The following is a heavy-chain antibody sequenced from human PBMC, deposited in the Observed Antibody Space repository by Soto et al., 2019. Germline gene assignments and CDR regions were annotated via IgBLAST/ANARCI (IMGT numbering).Heavy chain of an antibody. V-gene: IGHV3-23*01. D-gene: IGHD2-2*01. CDR2: ISGSGGSA. J-gene: IGHJ3*02. Sequence: GGSLRLSCAASGFTFSSYAMSWVRQAPGKGLEWVSAISGSGGSAYYADSVRGRFTISRDNSKNTLYLQMNSLRAEDTAVYYCAKDPDIVVVPAADDAFDIWGQGTMVTVSS. CDR3: AKDPDIVVVPAADDAFDI. CDR1: GFTFSSYA.